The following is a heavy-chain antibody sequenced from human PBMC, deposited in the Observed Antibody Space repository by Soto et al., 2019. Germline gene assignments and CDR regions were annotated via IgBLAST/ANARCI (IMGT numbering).Heavy chain of an antibody. CDR3: ARTCFDSGTYYNSCFDP. V-gene: IGHV4-59*01. J-gene: IGHJ5*02. Sequence: SETLSLTCTVSGGSISNYYWNWIRQPPGKGLEWIGSIYNSGSTSYNPSLKSRVTMSVDTSKKQFSLKLTSVTAADAAVYYCARTCFDSGTYYNSCFDPWGQGTLVTVSS. D-gene: IGHD3-10*01. CDR1: GGSISNYY. CDR2: IYNSGST.